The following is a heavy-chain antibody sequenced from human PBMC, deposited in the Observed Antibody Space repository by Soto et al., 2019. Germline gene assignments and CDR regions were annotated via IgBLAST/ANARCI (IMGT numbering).Heavy chain of an antibody. CDR3: ARWGNNLGP. Sequence: PSETLSLTCAVYGGSFSGYYWSWIRQPPGKGLEWIGEVNHSGSTNYNPSLKSRVTISVDTSKNQFSLKLSSVTAADTAVYYCARWGNNLGPWGQGTLVTVSS. D-gene: IGHD3-16*01. V-gene: IGHV4-34*01. CDR1: GGSFSGYY. CDR2: VNHSGST. J-gene: IGHJ5*02.